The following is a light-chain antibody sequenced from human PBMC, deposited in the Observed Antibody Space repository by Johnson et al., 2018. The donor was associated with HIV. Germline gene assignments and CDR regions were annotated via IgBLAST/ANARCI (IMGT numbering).Light chain of an antibody. V-gene: IGLV1-51*02. CDR2: ENN. Sequence: QSVLTQPPSVSAAPGQKVTISCSGSSSNIGNNYVSWYQQLPGTAPKLLIYENNKRPSGIPDRFSGSKSGTSATLGITGLQTGDEADYYCGTGDSRLSADSYVFGSGTKVTVL. J-gene: IGLJ1*01. CDR1: SSNIGNNY. CDR3: GTGDSRLSADSYV.